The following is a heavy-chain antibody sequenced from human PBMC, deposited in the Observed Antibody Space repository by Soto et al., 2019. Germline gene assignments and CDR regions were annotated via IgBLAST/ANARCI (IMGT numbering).Heavy chain of an antibody. CDR3: AKGYDSSGYYYHYYGMDV. J-gene: IGHJ6*02. V-gene: IGHV3-30*18. Sequence: GGSLRLSCAASGFTFSSYGMHWVRQAPGKGLEWVAVISYDGSNKYYADSVKGRFTISRDNSKNTLYLQMNSLRAEDTAVYYCAKGYDSSGYYYHYYGMDVWGQGTTVTVSS. CDR2: ISYDGSNK. D-gene: IGHD3-22*01. CDR1: GFTFSSYG.